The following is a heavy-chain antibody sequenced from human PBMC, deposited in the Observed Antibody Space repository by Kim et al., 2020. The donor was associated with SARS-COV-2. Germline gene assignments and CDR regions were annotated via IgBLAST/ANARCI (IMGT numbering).Heavy chain of an antibody. CDR1: GFAFESYG. D-gene: IGHD2-2*01. V-gene: IGHV3-9*01. CDR2: INWASDQI. J-gene: IGHJ4*02. CDR3: AKDSGYSSSWSHFDY. Sequence: GGSLRLSCAASGFAFESYGMNWARLRPREGLEWVSGINWASDQIGYADPVKGRFTISRDNAKKILFLEMNSLRIDDTAIYYCAKDSGYSSSWSHFDYWGQGILVTVSS.